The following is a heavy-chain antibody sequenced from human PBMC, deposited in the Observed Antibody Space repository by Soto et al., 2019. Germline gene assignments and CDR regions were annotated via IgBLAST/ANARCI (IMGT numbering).Heavy chain of an antibody. CDR2: IYNSGIT. V-gene: IGHV4-30-2*01. Sequence: QLQLQESGSGLVRPSQTLSLTCAVSGGSISSGGYSWNWIRQPPGKGLEWIGYIYNSGITLYNPSLKRRVTISVVKSKNQFSLKLSSVTAADTAVYYCARDQLEGNWFDPWGQGTLVTVSS. J-gene: IGHJ5*02. D-gene: IGHD1-1*01. CDR3: ARDQLEGNWFDP. CDR1: GGSISSGGYS.